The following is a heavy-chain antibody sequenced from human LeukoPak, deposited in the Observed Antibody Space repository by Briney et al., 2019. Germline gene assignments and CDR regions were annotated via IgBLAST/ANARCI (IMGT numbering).Heavy chain of an antibody. D-gene: IGHD3-22*01. CDR2: IKQDGSEQ. CDR1: GFTFNSNW. J-gene: IGHJ4*01. Sequence: PGGSLRLSCVASGFTFNSNWMSWVRQAPGKGLEWVANIKQDGSEQYYVDSVKGRFTISRDNAKNSVSLQMNSLRAEDTAVYYCARDKYYDRYFDSWGHGILVTVFS. V-gene: IGHV3-7*01. CDR3: ARDKYYDRYFDS.